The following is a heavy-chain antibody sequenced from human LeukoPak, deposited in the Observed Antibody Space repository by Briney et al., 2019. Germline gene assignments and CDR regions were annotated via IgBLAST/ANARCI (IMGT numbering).Heavy chain of an antibody. CDR3: ARVGGGYCSGGSCGNWFDP. CDR1: GGSISSGGYY. D-gene: IGHD2-15*01. CDR2: IYYSGST. V-gene: IGHV4-61*08. Sequence: PSETLSLTCTVSGGSISSGGYYWSWIRQHPGKGLEWIGYIYYSGSTNYNPSLKSRVTISVDTSKNQFSLKLSSVTAADTAVYYCARVGGGYCSGGSCGNWFDPWGQGTLVTVSS. J-gene: IGHJ5*02.